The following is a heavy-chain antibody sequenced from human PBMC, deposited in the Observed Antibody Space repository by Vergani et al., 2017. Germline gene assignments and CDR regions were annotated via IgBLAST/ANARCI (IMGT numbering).Heavy chain of an antibody. D-gene: IGHD3-10*01. J-gene: IGHJ6*02. CDR3: AKNLGSGSYGYYYGMDV. V-gene: IGHV3-30*02. CDR1: GFTFSSYG. CDR2: IRYDGSNK. Sequence: VQLLESGGDLVQPGGSLRLSCAASGFTFSSYGMHWVRQAPGKGLEWVAFIRYDGSNKYYADSVKGRFTISRDNSKNTLYLQMNSLRAEDTAVYYCAKNLGSGSYGYYYGMDVWGQGTTVTVSS.